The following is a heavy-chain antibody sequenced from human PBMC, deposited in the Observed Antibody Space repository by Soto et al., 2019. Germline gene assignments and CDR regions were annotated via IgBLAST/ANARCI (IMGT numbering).Heavy chain of an antibody. V-gene: IGHV3-30*18. D-gene: IGHD2-21*02. J-gene: IGHJ4*02. CDR3: AKDFRAYCGGDCSETYFDY. Sequence: HPGGSLRLSCAASGFTLSSYGMHWVRQAPGKGLEWVAVISYDGSNKYYADSVKGRFTISRDNSKNTLYLQMNSLRAEDTAVYYCAKDFRAYCGGDCSETYFDYWGQGTLVTVSS. CDR2: ISYDGSNK. CDR1: GFTLSSYG.